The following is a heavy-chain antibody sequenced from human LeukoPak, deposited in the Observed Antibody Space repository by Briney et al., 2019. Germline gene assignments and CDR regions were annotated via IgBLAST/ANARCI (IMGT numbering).Heavy chain of an antibody. J-gene: IGHJ3*02. CDR3: STLLVTTGSALDI. CDR1: GFTFSDSA. V-gene: IGHV3-73*01. CDR2: IRSKANYYAT. Sequence: GGSLRLSCAASGFTFSDSAMYWVRQASGKGLEWVGRIRSKANYYATGYAASVKGRFTISRDDSKNMAYLQMDSLKTEDTAVYYCSTLLVTTGSALDIWGQGTMVTVSS. D-gene: IGHD4-11*01.